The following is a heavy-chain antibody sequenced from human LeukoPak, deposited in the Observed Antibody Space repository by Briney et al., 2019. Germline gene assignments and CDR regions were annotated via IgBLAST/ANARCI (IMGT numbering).Heavy chain of an antibody. CDR2: IYHSGNT. J-gene: IGHJ4*02. V-gene: IGHV4-38-2*01. Sequence: SETLSLTCAVSGGSISSGYYWGWIRQPPGKGLEWIGSIYHSGNTNYNPSLKSRVTISVDKSKNQFSLKLSSVTAADTAVYYCARGQDSSGWQRSPVQRRGHFDYWGQRTLVTVSS. CDR1: GGSISSGYY. D-gene: IGHD6-19*01. CDR3: ARGQDSSGWQRSPVQRRGHFDY.